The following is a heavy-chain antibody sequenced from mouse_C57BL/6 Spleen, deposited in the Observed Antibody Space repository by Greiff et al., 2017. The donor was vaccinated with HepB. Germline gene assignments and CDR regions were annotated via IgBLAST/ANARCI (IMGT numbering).Heavy chain of an antibody. CDR2: INPYNGDT. V-gene: IGHV1-20*01. J-gene: IGHJ4*01. CDR1: GYSFTGHF. CDR3: ARRGITMDY. Sequence: PVESGPELVKPGDSVKISCKASGYSFTGHFMNWVMQSHGKSLEWIRRINPYNGDTFYNQKLKGKATLTVDKSSSTAHMELRSLTSEDSAVYYCARRGITMDYWGQGTSVTVSS.